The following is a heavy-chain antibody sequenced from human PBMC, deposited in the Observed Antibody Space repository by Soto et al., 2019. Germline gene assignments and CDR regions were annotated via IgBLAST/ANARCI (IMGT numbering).Heavy chain of an antibody. D-gene: IGHD6-13*01. CDR1: GYTFTGYY. J-gene: IGHJ3*02. CDR2: INPKSGGS. V-gene: IGHV1-2*02. CDR3: ARAGTSRDAFDI. Sequence: ASVKVSCKASGYTFTGYYLHWVRQAPGQGLEWMGWINPKSGGSKFAQRFQGRVTMTRGTSISTAHMELSRLRSDDTAVYYCARAGTSRDAFDIWGQRTMVTVSS.